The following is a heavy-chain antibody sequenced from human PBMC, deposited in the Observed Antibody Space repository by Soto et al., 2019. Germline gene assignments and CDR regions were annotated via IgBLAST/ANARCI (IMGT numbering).Heavy chain of an antibody. CDR3: ARPVIAVAAPEAFDI. CDR2: IYPGDSDT. J-gene: IGHJ3*02. V-gene: IGHV5-51*01. CDR1: GYSFTSYW. Sequence: PGESLKISCKGSGYSFTSYWIGWVRQMPGKGLEWMGIIYPGDSDTRYSPSFQGQVTISADKSISTAYLQWSSLKASDTAMYYCARPVIAVAAPEAFDIWGQGTMVTVS. D-gene: IGHD6-19*01.